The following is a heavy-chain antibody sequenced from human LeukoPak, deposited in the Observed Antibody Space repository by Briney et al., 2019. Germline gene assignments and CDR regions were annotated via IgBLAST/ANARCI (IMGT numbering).Heavy chain of an antibody. CDR1: GFTFSSYA. D-gene: IGHD3-10*01. J-gene: IGHJ4*02. CDR2: ISGSGGST. Sequence: GGSLRLSRAASGFTFSSYAMGWVRQAPGKGLEWVSAISGSGGSTYYADSVKGRFTISRDNSKNTLYLQMNSLRAEDTAVYYCAKEGGSLWFGELLYQFDYWGQGTLVTVSS. CDR3: AKEGGSLWFGELLYQFDY. V-gene: IGHV3-23*01.